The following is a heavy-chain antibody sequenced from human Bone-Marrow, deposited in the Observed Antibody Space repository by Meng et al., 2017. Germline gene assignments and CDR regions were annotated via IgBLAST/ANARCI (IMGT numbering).Heavy chain of an antibody. Sequence: GGSLRLSCEASGFTFGSHAMHWVRQAPGKGIEWLTLISYDGTSDYYADSVKGRFTISRDNPKNTLYLQLNNLRSDDTAMYYCARDEDISAAGKLFGDYWGQGTLVTVSS. CDR3: ARDEDISAAGKLFGDY. J-gene: IGHJ4*02. CDR2: ISYDGTSD. V-gene: IGHV3-30*01. D-gene: IGHD6-25*01. CDR1: GFTFGSHA.